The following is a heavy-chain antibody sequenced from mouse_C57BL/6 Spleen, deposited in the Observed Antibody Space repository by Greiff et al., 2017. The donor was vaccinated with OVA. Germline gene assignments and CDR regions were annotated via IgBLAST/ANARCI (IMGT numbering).Heavy chain of an antibody. CDR3: ARQHTTVVADWYFDV. V-gene: IGHV5-9*01. CDR2: ISGGGGNT. Sequence: EVQLVESGGGLVKPGGSLKLSCAASGFTFSSYTMSWVRQTPEKRLEWVATISGGGGNTYYPDSVKGRFTISRDNAKNPLYLQMSSLRSEDTALYYCARQHTTVVADWYFDVWGTGTTVTVSS. CDR1: GFTFSSYT. D-gene: IGHD1-1*01. J-gene: IGHJ1*03.